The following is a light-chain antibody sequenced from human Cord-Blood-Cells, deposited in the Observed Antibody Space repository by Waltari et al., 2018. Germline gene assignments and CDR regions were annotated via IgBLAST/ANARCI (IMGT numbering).Light chain of an antibody. V-gene: IGKV4-1*01. CDR1: QSVLYSSNHKNY. Sequence: DIVMTQSPDSLAVSLGERATLNCKSSQSVLYSSNHKNYLAWYQQKPGQPPKLLIYWTSTRESGVPDRFSGSGSGTDFTLTISSLQAEDVAVYYCQQYYSTPPTFGQGTKVEIK. CDR3: QQYYSTPPT. J-gene: IGKJ1*01. CDR2: WTS.